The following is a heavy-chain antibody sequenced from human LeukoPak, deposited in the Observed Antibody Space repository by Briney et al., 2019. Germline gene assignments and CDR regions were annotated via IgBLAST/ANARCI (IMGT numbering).Heavy chain of an antibody. CDR2: ISAYNGNT. Sequence: ASVKVSSKASGYTFTSYGISWVRQAPGQGLEWMGWISAYNGNTNYAQKLQGRVNMTTDTSTSTAYMELRSLRSDDTAVYYCARDRWGPSPTGTTAWGQEPWSPSPQ. V-gene: IGHV1-18*01. CDR3: ARDRWGPSPTGTTA. D-gene: IGHD1-7*01. CDR1: GYTFTSYG. J-gene: IGHJ5*01.